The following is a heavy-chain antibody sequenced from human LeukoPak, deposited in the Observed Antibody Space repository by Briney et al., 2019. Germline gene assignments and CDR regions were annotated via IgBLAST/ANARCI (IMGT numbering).Heavy chain of an antibody. V-gene: IGHV3-33*08. CDR1: GFTFSSYA. CDR3: ARDLGYEGIALDY. Sequence: QPGGSLRLSCAASGFTFSSYAMSWVRQAPGKGLEWVAVIWYDGSNKYYADSVKGRFTISRDNSKNTLYLQMNSLRAEDTAVYYCARDLGYEGIALDYWGQGTLVTVSS. CDR2: IWYDGSNK. D-gene: IGHD6-13*01. J-gene: IGHJ4*02.